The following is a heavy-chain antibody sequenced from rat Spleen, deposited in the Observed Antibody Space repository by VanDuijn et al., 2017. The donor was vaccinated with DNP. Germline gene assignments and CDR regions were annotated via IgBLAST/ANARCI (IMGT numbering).Heavy chain of an antibody. CDR2: ISYSGSA. J-gene: IGHJ2*01. CDR3: ARWTYYFDY. CDR1: GYSITNNY. Sequence: EVQLQESGPGLVKPSQSLSLTCSVTGYSITNNYWGWIRKFPGNKMEWIGHISYSGSATYSPSLKSLITITRDTSKNQFFLQLSSVTTEDTATYYCARWTYYFDYWGQGVMVTVSS. V-gene: IGHV3-1*01.